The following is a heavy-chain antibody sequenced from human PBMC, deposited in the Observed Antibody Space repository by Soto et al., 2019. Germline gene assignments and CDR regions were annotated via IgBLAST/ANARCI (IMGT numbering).Heavy chain of an antibody. J-gene: IGHJ4*02. CDR3: ARARMYSGAYHDY. D-gene: IGHD1-26*01. Sequence: ASVKVSCKASGYTFSNFGINWVRQAPGQGLEWMGWITPYNGNANYAQKYQDRLTVTTDTSTNTAYLELRSLRSDDTAVYFCARARMYSGAYHDYWGQGTLVTVSS. CDR2: ITPYNGNA. CDR1: GYTFSNFG. V-gene: IGHV1-18*04.